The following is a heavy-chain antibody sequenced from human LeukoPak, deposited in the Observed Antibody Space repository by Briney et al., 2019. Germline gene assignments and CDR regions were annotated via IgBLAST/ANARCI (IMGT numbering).Heavy chain of an antibody. J-gene: IGHJ4*02. CDR1: GYTLTELS. V-gene: IGHV1-24*01. CDR3: ATVVPAALGRYYFDY. Sequence: ASVKVSCKVSGYTLTELSMHWVRQAPGKGLEWKGGFDPEDGETIYAQKFQGRVTMTEDTSTDTAYMELSSLRSEDTAVYYCATVVPAALGRYYFDYWGQGTLVTVSS. D-gene: IGHD2-2*01. CDR2: FDPEDGET.